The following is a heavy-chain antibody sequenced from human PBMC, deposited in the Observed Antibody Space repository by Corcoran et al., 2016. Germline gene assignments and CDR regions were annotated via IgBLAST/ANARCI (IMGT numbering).Heavy chain of an antibody. Sequence: EVQLVESGGGLVQPGGSLRLSCAASGFTFSSYSMNWVRQAPGKGLEWVSYISSSSTIYYADSVKGRFTISRDNAKNSLYLQMNSLRAEDTAVDYCASFFIPTDSVVVVAANPYYYYGMDVWGQGTTVTVSS. CDR1: GFTFSSYS. CDR3: ASFFIPTDSVVVVAANPYYYYGMDV. V-gene: IGHV3-48*04. J-gene: IGHJ6*02. D-gene: IGHD2-15*01. CDR2: ISSSSTI.